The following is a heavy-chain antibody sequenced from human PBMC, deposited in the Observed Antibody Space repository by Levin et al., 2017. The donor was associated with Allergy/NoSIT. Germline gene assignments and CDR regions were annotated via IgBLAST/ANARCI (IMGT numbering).Heavy chain of an antibody. Sequence: GESLKISCAASGFTFSSYAMSWVRQAPGKGLEWVSAISGSGGSTYYADSVKGRFTISRDNSKNTLYLQMNSLRAEDTAVYYCASTPNWNPRYWGQGTLVTVSS. J-gene: IGHJ4*02. CDR2: ISGSGGST. CDR1: GFTFSSYA. CDR3: ASTPNWNPRY. D-gene: IGHD1-20*01. V-gene: IGHV3-23*01.